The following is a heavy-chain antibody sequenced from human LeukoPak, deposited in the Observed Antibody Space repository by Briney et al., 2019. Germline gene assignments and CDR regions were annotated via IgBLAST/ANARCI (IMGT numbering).Heavy chain of an antibody. D-gene: IGHD3-16*01. CDR2: ISRSGEST. V-gene: IGHV3-23*01. J-gene: IGHJ4*02. Sequence: GGSLRLSCAASGFIFSGFAMSWIRQAPGKGLEWVSSISRSGESTFYADSVRGRLTISRDNSKNTVSLQMESLRAEDTALYYCAKDYAVGSIDYWGQGTLVTVSS. CDR3: AKDYAVGSIDY. CDR1: GFIFSGFA.